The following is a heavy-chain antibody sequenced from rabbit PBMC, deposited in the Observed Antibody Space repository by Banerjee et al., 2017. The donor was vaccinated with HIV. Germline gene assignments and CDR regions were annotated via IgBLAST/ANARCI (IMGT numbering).Heavy chain of an antibody. Sequence: QEQLVEAGGGLVQPEGSLTLTCTASGFDFSSYYYMCWVRKAPGKGPEWIACIYNGDGSTYYASWVNGRFTISRSTSLNTVTLQMTSLTGADTATYFCARDPDGSSDYPFNLWGPGTLVTVS. J-gene: IGHJ4*01. CDR3: ARDPDGSSDYPFNL. CDR2: IYNGDGST. D-gene: IGHD8-1*01. CDR1: GFDFSSYY. V-gene: IGHV1S47*01.